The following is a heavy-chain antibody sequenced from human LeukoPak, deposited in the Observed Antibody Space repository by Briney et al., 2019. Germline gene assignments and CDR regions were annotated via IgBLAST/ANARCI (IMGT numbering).Heavy chain of an antibody. Sequence: GGSLRLSCAASGFTFSNAWMSWVRQAPGKGLEWVGGIKSKTDGGTTDYAAPVKGRFTISRDDSKNTLYLQMNSLKTEDTAVYYCTTPDSSGYYLGYFDYWGQGTLVTVSS. V-gene: IGHV3-15*01. D-gene: IGHD3-22*01. CDR1: GFTFSNAW. CDR3: TTPDSSGYYLGYFDY. CDR2: IKSKTDGGTT. J-gene: IGHJ4*02.